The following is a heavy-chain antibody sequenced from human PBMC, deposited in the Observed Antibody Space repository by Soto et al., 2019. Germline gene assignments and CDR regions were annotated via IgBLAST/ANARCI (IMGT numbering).Heavy chain of an antibody. CDR2: IYYSGTT. CDR3: ARRDFYGGNFDL. Sequence: QLQLQESGPGLVKPSETLSLTCTVSNGSISSSNYYWAWIRQPPGKGLEWIGSIYYSGTTYYKPSPKSRLTISVDTSKNQFSLRLTSVPAADTAVYYCARRDFYGGNFDLWGRGTLVTVSS. CDR1: NGSISSSNYY. V-gene: IGHV4-39*01. D-gene: IGHD3-16*01. J-gene: IGHJ2*01.